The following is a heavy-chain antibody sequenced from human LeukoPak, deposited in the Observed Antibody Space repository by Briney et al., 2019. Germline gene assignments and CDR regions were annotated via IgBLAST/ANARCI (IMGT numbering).Heavy chain of an antibody. CDR2: LYYSENS. V-gene: IGHV4-39*07. D-gene: IGHD3-9*01. CDR1: GGSITSTSSY. J-gene: IGHJ5*02. CDR3: ARIKAGYYNILTGPPDP. Sequence: TSETLSLTCTVSGGSITSTSSYWGWIRQPPGKGLEWIGSLYYSENSYYNPSLKSRVTLSLDTSRNQFSLNLNSVTAADTAVYYCARIKAGYYNILTGPPDPWGQGTLVTVSS.